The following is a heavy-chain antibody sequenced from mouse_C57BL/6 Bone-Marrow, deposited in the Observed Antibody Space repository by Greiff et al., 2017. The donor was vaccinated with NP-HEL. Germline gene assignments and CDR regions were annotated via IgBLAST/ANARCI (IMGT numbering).Heavy chain of an antibody. CDR1: GFTFSSYA. Sequence: EVQLQESGGGLVKPGGSLKLSCAASGFTFSSYAMSWVRQTPEKRLEWVATISDGGSYTYYPDNVKGRFTISRDNAKNNLYLQMSHLKSEDTAMYYCASRGYEYEVWFAYWGQGTLVTVSA. D-gene: IGHD2-4*01. CDR2: ISDGGSYT. J-gene: IGHJ3*01. V-gene: IGHV5-4*01. CDR3: ASRGYEYEVWFAY.